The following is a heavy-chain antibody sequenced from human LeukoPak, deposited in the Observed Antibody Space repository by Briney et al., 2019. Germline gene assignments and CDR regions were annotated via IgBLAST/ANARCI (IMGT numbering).Heavy chain of an antibody. J-gene: IGHJ4*02. D-gene: IGHD3-10*01. CDR1: GYTFTSYY. V-gene: IGHV1-46*01. Sequence: ASVKLSCKASGYTFTSYYMHWVRQAPGQGLEWMGIINPSGGSTSYAQKFQGRVTMTRDMSTSTVYMELSSLRSEDTAVYYCARDFMVRGVIDYWGQGTLVTVSS. CDR3: ARDFMVRGVIDY. CDR2: INPSGGST.